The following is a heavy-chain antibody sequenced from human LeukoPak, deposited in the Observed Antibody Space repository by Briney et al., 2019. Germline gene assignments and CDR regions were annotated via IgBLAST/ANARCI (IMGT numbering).Heavy chain of an antibody. CDR3: ASAIWFGDTIDY. J-gene: IGHJ4*02. CDR2: IWYDGSNK. V-gene: IGHV3-33*01. CDR1: GFTFSSYG. Sequence: PGGSLRLSRAASGFTFSSYGMHWVRQAPGKGLEWVAVIWYDGSNKYYADSVKGRFTISRDNSKNTLYLQMNSLRAEDTAVYYCASAIWFGDTIDYWGQGTLVAVSS. D-gene: IGHD3-10*01.